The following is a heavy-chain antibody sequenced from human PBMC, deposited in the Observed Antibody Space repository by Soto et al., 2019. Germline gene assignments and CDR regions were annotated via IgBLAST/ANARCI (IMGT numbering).Heavy chain of an antibody. V-gene: IGHV1-69*01. CDR1: RVAFSKFI. D-gene: IGHD6-19*01. CDR2: IIPIFGTA. J-gene: IGHJ6*02. CDR3: AKVRYSSPMGYYYGMDV. Sequence: QAQLEQSGGEVKKPGSSVKVSCKASRVAFSKFIVTWVRQAPGLGLEWVGGIIPIFGTANYAQKCQGRVTITADESTSTSDMEVNNLRSEDTAVYYCAKVRYSSPMGYYYGMDVWGQGTTVTVSS.